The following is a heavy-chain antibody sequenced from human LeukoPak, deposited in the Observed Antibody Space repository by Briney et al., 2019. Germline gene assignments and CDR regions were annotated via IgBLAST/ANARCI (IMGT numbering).Heavy chain of an antibody. D-gene: IGHD2-2*01. CDR2: IYYSGST. J-gene: IGHJ6*03. V-gene: IGHV4-59*01. CDR3: ARSVCSSTSCYAYYYHYMDV. Sequence: SETLSLTCTVSGGSISSYYWSWIRQPPGKGLEWIGYIYYSGSTNYNPSLKSRVTISVDTSKNQFSLKLSSVTAADTAVYYCARSVCSSTSCYAYYYHYMDVWGKGTTVTVSS. CDR1: GGSISSYY.